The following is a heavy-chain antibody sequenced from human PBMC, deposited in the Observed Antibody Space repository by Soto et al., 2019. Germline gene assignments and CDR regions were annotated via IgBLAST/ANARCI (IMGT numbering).Heavy chain of an antibody. CDR2: ISAYNGNT. CDR1: GYTFTSYG. CDR3: ARDTSVVVVAATGYYYGMDV. J-gene: IGHJ6*02. V-gene: IGHV1-18*01. Sequence: QVQLVQSGAEVKKPGASVKVSCKASGYTFTSYGISWVRQAPGQGLEWMGWISAYNGNTNYAQKLQGRVTMNTDTCTSTDYRELRSLRSDDTAVYYCARDTSVVVVAATGYYYGMDVWGQGTTVTVSS. D-gene: IGHD2-15*01.